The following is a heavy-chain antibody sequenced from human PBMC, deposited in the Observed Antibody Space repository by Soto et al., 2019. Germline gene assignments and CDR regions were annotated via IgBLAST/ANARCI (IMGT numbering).Heavy chain of an antibody. CDR1: GITLSIYA. J-gene: IGHJ4*02. D-gene: IGHD1-26*01. V-gene: IGHV3-23*01. Sequence: ETLSVWSAASGITLSIYAISWVRQAAGKGPEWVSGISASGGSTSYADSVQGRVTISRDNSKNTLYLQMNSLRADDTAVYHFVKGQNSGTYRFYFDYWGQGALVTVSS. CDR3: VKGQNSGTYRFYFDY. CDR2: ISASGGST.